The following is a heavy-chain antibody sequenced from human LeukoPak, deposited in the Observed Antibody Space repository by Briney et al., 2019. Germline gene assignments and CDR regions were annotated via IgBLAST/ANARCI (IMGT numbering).Heavy chain of an antibody. Sequence: PGGSLRLSCAASGFTFSSYSMNWVRQAPGKGLEWVSSISSSSSYIYYADSVKGRFTISRDNAKNSLYLQMNSLRAEDTAVYYCARDSDSDTNWNGAFDIWGQGTMVTVSS. D-gene: IGHD1-1*01. J-gene: IGHJ3*02. V-gene: IGHV3-21*01. CDR3: ARDSDSDTNWNGAFDI. CDR2: ISSSSSYI. CDR1: GFTFSSYS.